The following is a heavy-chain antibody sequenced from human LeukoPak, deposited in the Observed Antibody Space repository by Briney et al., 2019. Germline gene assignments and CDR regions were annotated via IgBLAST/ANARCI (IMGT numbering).Heavy chain of an antibody. J-gene: IGHJ6*02. CDR1: GGTFSSYA. CDR2: IIPIFGTA. Sequence: ASVTVSCKASGGTFSSYAISWVRQAPGQGLEWMGGIIPIFGTANYAQKFQGRVTITADESTSTAYMELSSLRSEDTAVYYCASGSTDYSSYFYYYGMDVWGQGTTVTVSS. CDR3: ASGSTDYSSYFYYYGMDV. V-gene: IGHV1-69*13. D-gene: IGHD4-11*01.